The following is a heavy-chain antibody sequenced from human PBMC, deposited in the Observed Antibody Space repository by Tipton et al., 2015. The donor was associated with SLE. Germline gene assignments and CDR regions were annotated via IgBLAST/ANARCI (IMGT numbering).Heavy chain of an antibody. CDR2: IFYRRST. CDR1: GGSMTSSNYY. Sequence: TLSLTCTVSGGSMTSSNYYWGWIRQPPGKELEWIGSIFYRRSTYYNPSLKSRVTISVDTSKNQFSLKLTSVTAADTAVYYCAGGGEAAAGYSWFDPWGQGTLVTVSS. J-gene: IGHJ5*02. CDR3: AGGGEAAAGYSWFDP. V-gene: IGHV4-39*07. D-gene: IGHD6-13*01.